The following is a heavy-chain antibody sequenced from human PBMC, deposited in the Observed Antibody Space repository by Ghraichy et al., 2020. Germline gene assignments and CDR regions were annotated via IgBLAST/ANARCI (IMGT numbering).Heavy chain of an antibody. Sequence: GGSLRLSCAASGFTFSSYAMSWVRQAPGKGLEWVSAISGSGGSTYYADSVKGRFTISRDNSKNTLYLQMNSLRAEDTAVYYCANLPPRKDIVVVPARTVTGYWGQGTLVTVSS. J-gene: IGHJ4*02. D-gene: IGHD2-2*01. CDR1: GFTFSSYA. CDR2: ISGSGGST. V-gene: IGHV3-23*01. CDR3: ANLPPRKDIVVVPARTVTGY.